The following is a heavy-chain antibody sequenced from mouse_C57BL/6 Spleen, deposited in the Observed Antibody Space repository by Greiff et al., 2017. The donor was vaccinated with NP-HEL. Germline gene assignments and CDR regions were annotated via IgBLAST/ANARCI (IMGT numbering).Heavy chain of an antibody. CDR1: GFTFSDYG. J-gene: IGHJ2*01. CDR3: ARGDYGRRGDY. CDR2: ISSGSSTI. Sequence: EVQRVESGGGLVKPGGSLKLSCAASGFTFSDYGMHWVRQAPEKGLEWVAYISSGSSTIYYADTVKGRFTISRDNAKNTLFLQMTSLRSEDTAMYYCARGDYGRRGDYWGQGTTLTVSS. D-gene: IGHD1-1*01. V-gene: IGHV5-17*01.